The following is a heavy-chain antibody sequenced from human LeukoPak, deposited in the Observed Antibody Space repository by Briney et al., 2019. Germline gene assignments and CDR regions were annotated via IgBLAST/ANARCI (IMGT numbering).Heavy chain of an antibody. V-gene: IGHV3-64*01. D-gene: IGHD3-10*01. Sequence: GGSLRLSCAASGFTFSSYAMHWVRQAPGKGLEYVSAISSNGGSTYYANSVKGRFTISRDNSKNTLYLQMGSLRAEDMDVYYCERGHGGSGSPYYWGQGTLVTVSS. J-gene: IGHJ4*02. CDR1: GFTFSSYA. CDR3: ERGHGGSGSPYY. CDR2: ISSNGGST.